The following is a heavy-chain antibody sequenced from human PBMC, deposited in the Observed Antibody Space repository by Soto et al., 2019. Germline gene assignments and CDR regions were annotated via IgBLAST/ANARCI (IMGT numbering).Heavy chain of an antibody. CDR2: IYYSVST. Sequence: SETLSLTCPVSGGSISSGGYYWSLIRQHPGKGLEWIGYIYYSVSTYYNPSLKSRVTISVDTSKNQFSLKLSSVTAADTAVYYCARGPGLERRGFDYWGQGTLVTVSS. V-gene: IGHV4-31*03. CDR3: ARGPGLERRGFDY. J-gene: IGHJ4*02. CDR1: GGSISSGGYY. D-gene: IGHD1-1*01.